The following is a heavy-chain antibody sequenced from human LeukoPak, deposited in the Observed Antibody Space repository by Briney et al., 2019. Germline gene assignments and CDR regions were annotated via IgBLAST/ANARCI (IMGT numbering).Heavy chain of an antibody. CDR1: GFTFSSYN. CDR2: LSSSSSTI. D-gene: IGHD2-21*02. Sequence: GGSLRLSCAASGFTFSSYNMNWVRQAPGKGLEWVSFLSSSSSTIYYADSVKGRFTISRDNAKNSLYLQMNSLRAEDTAVYYCARDAPSFVVVTANDEYFQHWGQGTLVTVSS. CDR3: ARDAPSFVVVTANDEYFQH. V-gene: IGHV3-48*01. J-gene: IGHJ1*01.